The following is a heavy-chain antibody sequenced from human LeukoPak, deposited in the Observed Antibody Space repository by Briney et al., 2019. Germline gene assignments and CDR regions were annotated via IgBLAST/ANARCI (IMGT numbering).Heavy chain of an antibody. Sequence: GGSLRLSCAASGFTFSSYWMHWVRQAPGKGLVWVSRINSDGSSITYADSVKGRFTISRDNAKSTLYLQMNSLRVEDTAVYYCAREGRVSGYDFDCWGQGTLVTVSS. J-gene: IGHJ4*02. D-gene: IGHD5-12*01. CDR1: GFTFSSYW. CDR2: INSDGSSI. CDR3: AREGRVSGYDFDC. V-gene: IGHV3-74*03.